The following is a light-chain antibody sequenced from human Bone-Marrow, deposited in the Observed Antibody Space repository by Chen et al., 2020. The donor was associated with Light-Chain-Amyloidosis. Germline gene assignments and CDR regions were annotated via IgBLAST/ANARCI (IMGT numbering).Light chain of an antibody. J-gene: IGLJ2*01. CDR2: GNN. CDR3: QSYDLSLYGAV. V-gene: IGLV1-40*01. CDR1: STNIGAGYD. Sequence: QSLLTQPPSVSGAPGPRVTISCTGSSTNIGAGYDVHWYQQLPGIAPKLLIYGNNKRPSGVPDRFSGSKAGTSAALAITGLQAEDEADYYCQSYDLSLYGAVFGGGTRVTVL.